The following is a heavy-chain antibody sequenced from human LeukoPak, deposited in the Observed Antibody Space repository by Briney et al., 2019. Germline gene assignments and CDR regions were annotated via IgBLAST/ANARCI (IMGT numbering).Heavy chain of an antibody. J-gene: IGHJ4*02. CDR1: GGSISSGSYY. D-gene: IGHD6-13*01. Sequence: SETLSLTCTVSGGSISSGSYYWSWIRQPAGKGLEWIGRIYTSGSTNYNPSLKSRVTISVDTSKNQFSLKLSSVTAADTAVYYCARLRLWGDSSSWYEVFDYWGQGTLVTVSS. CDR2: IYTSGST. CDR3: ARLRLWGDSSSWYEVFDY. V-gene: IGHV4-61*02.